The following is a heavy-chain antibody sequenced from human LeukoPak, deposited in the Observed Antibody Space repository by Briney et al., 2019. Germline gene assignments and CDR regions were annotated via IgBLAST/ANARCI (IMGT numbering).Heavy chain of an antibody. D-gene: IGHD6-19*01. CDR2: IYTSGST. CDR3: ASTYSSGWYSYFDY. V-gene: IGHV4-61*02. Sequence: SQTLSLTCTVSGGSISSGSYYWSWIRQPAGKGLEWIGRIYTSGSTNYNPSLKSRVTISVDTSKNQFFLKLSSVTAADTAVYYCASTYSSGWYSYFDYWGQGTLVTVSS. J-gene: IGHJ4*02. CDR1: GGSISSGSYY.